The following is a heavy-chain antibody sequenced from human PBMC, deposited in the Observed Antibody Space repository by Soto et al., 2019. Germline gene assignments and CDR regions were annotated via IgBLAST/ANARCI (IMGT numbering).Heavy chain of an antibody. CDR2: IYSGGTT. CDR1: GFTVSSTNY. Sequence: EVQLVESGGGLIQPGGSLRLSCVVSGFTVSSTNYMSWVRQAPGKGLECVSVIYSGGTTFYAASVKGRFTISRDNSKNTLYRQMNSLRAEDTAVYYCHGYGYWGQGTLVTVSS. CDR3: HGYGY. J-gene: IGHJ4*02. V-gene: IGHV3-53*01. D-gene: IGHD5-12*01.